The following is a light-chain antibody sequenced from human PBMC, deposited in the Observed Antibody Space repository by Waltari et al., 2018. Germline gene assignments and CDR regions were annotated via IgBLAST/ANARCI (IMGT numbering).Light chain of an antibody. J-gene: IGKJ5*01. CDR2: GAS. CDR1: QSVSSGY. V-gene: IGKV3-20*01. Sequence: EIVLTQSPGTLSLSPGERATLSCRASQSVSSGYLAWYQQTPGQAPRLLIYGASSRATGIPDRFSGSGSGTDFTLTISRLEPEDFAVYYCQQYGRSLITFGQGTRLEIK. CDR3: QQYGRSLIT.